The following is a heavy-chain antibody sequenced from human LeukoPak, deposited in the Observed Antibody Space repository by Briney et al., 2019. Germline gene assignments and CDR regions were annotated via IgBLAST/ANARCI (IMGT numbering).Heavy chain of an antibody. CDR3: ATNPPGVAAAGTVSDY. D-gene: IGHD6-13*01. CDR1: GFTFDDYP. Sequence: PGGSLRLSCATSGFTFDDYPMHWVRQPPGKSLELVSLINGDGGSTYYADSVKGRFTISRDNSKNSLYLQLNSLRTEDTALYFCATNPPGVAAAGTVSDYWGQGTLVTVSS. CDR2: INGDGGST. J-gene: IGHJ4*02. V-gene: IGHV3-43*02.